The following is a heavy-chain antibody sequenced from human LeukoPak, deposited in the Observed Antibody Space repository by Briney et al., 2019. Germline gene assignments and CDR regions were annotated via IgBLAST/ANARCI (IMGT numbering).Heavy chain of an antibody. CDR2: IYHSGST. D-gene: IGHD3-3*01. CDR3: ARRYDFWSGYYALGAFDI. Sequence: PSETLSLTCTVSGGSISSGGYYWSWIRQPPGKGLEWIGYIYHSGSTYYNPSLKSRVTISVDRSKNQFSLKLSSVTAADTAVYYCARRYDFWSGYYALGAFDIWGQGTMVTVSS. J-gene: IGHJ3*02. CDR1: GGSISSGGYY. V-gene: IGHV4-30-2*01.